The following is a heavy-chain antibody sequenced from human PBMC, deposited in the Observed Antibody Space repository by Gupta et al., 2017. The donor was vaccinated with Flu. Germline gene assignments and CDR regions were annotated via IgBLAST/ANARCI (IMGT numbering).Heavy chain of an antibody. V-gene: IGHV3-23*01. D-gene: IGHD6-19*01. J-gene: IGHJ4*02. CDR1: GFTFGRFS. Sequence: EVQLLESGGGLIQPGGSLRLSCVASGFTFGRFSMSWVRQAPGKGLGWVSSISAGGDGTYYAESVKGRFTISRDNSKNMLFLQMNSLRVEDTATYFCAKDRPPVAGIDHWGQGTPVTVSS. CDR2: ISAGGDGT. CDR3: AKDRPPVAGIDH.